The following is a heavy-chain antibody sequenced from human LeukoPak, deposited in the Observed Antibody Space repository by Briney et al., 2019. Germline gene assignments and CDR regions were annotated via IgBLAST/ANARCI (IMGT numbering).Heavy chain of an antibody. CDR1: EFTFSSYA. J-gene: IGHJ4*02. Sequence: GGSLRLSCAASEFTFSSYAMSWVRQAPGKGLEWVANINLDGSEINYLDSLTGRLTISRDNAKDSLYLQMNGLRAEDTAVYFCVRDRGYSTFDYWGQGTLVTVSS. V-gene: IGHV3-7*03. D-gene: IGHD3-22*01. CDR3: VRDRGYSTFDY. CDR2: INLDGSEI.